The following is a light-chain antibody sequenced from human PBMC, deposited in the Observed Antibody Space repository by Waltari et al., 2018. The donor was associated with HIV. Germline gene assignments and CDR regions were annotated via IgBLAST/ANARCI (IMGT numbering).Light chain of an antibody. J-gene: IGLJ2*01. V-gene: IGLV1-47*01. CDR2: RDN. CDR3: AAWDDSLSGSTWV. Sequence: QSVLTQPSSASGTLGQRVTMSCSGSTSNIGSNYVYWYQQLPGTAPKLLIYRDNQRPSVVPDRFSGSKSCTSASLAISGLRSEDEADYYCAAWDDSLSGSTWVFGGGTTVTVL. CDR1: TSNIGSNY.